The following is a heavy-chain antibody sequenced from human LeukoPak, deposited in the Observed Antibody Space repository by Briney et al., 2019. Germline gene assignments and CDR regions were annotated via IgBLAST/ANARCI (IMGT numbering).Heavy chain of an antibody. CDR1: GGSISSGDYY. V-gene: IGHV4-30-4*01. Sequence: PSETLSLTCTVSGGSISSGDYYWSWLRQPPGKGLEWIGYIYYSGSTYYNPSLKSRVTISVDTSKNQFSLKLSSVTAADTAVYYCARDYYDSSGYYVDWYFDLWGRGTLVTVSS. CDR2: IYYSGST. CDR3: ARDYYDSSGYYVDWYFDL. D-gene: IGHD3-22*01. J-gene: IGHJ2*01.